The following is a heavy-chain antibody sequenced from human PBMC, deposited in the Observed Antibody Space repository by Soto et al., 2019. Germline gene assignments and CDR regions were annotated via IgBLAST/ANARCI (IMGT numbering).Heavy chain of an antibody. CDR3: ARGVWVATTASYYFDS. CDR2: INAGNGNT. V-gene: IGHV1-3*01. CDR1: GYTFSKYA. Sequence: QVQLVQSGPEVKKPGTSVILSCKASGYTFSKYALQWVRQALGQRLEWMGWINAGNGNTKYSENFQGRLTITRDTSENPAYRDLRSLTAEDTAVYYCARGVWVATTASYYFDSWGQGTQVTVSS. J-gene: IGHJ4*02. D-gene: IGHD5-12*01.